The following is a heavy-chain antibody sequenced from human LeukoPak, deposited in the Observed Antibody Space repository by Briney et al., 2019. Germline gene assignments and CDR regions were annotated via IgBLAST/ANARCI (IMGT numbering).Heavy chain of an antibody. J-gene: IGHJ4*02. CDR1: GFTFSSYA. Sequence: GGSLRLSCAASGFTFSSYAMTWVRQAPGKGLEWVSTISGSGGSTYYADSVKGRFTISRDNSKNTLYLQMNSLRAEDTAVYYCARGNYDDYPGVDYWGQGTLVTVSS. CDR3: ARGNYDDYPGVDY. D-gene: IGHD4-17*01. V-gene: IGHV3-23*01. CDR2: ISGSGGST.